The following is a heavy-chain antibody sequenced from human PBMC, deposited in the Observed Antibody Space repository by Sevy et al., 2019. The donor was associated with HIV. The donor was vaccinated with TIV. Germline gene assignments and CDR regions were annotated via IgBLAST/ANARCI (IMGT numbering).Heavy chain of an antibody. CDR2: ISSTSSYI. D-gene: IGHD3-22*01. CDR3: AGHPTGYSSDYPANAFDI. V-gene: IGHV3-21*01. J-gene: IGHJ3*02. Sequence: GGSLRLSCAASGFTFSSYSMNWVRQAPGKGLEWVSSISSTSSYIYYADSVKGRFTISRDNAKNSLYLQMNSLRAEDTAVYYCAGHPTGYSSDYPANAFDIWGQGTMVTVSS. CDR1: GFTFSSYS.